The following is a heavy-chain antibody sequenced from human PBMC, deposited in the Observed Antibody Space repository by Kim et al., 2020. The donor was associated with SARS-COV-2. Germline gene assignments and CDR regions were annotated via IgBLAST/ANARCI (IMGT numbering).Heavy chain of an antibody. J-gene: IGHJ3*02. D-gene: IGHD1-7*01. V-gene: IGHV3-23*01. CDR3: AKSNRGKTIDDAFDI. Sequence: DSVKGRFTISRDNSKNTLYLQMNSLRAEDTAVYYCAKSNRGKTIDDAFDIWGQGTMVTVSS.